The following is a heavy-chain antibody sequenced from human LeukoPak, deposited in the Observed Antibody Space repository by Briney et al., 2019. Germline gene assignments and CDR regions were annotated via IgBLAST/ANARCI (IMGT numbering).Heavy chain of an antibody. J-gene: IGHJ4*02. CDR1: GFTFSSYS. D-gene: IGHD5-12*01. CDR2: ISSSSSYI. CDR3: ARMIVATLYYFDY. V-gene: IGHV3-21*01. Sequence: GGSLRLSCEASGFTFSSYSMNWVRQAPGKGLEWVSSISSSSSYIYYADSVKGRFTISRDNAKNSLYLQMNSLRAEDTAVYYCARMIVATLYYFDYWGQGTLVTVSS.